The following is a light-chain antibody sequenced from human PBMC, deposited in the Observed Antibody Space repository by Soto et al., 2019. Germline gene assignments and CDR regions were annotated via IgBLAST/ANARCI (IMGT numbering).Light chain of an antibody. CDR1: QSVTSSY. J-gene: IGKJ3*01. CDR3: QQYGSSSIFS. CDR2: GAS. Sequence: EILLTQSPGTLSLSPGERATLSCRASQSVTSSYLAWYQQKPRQAPRLLMYGASSRATGIPDRFSGSGSGTEFTLTISRLDPEDFALYYCQQYGSSSIFSFGPGTKVDIK. V-gene: IGKV3-20*01.